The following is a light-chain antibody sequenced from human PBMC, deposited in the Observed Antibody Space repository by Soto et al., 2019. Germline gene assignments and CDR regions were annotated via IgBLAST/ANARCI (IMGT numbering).Light chain of an antibody. V-gene: IGLV2-8*01. CDR3: SSYAGNTKGV. CDR1: SSDVGGYDY. Sequence: QSALTQPPSASGSPGQSVTISCTGTSSDVGGYDYVSWYQQHPGKAPKLMIFEVSKRPSGVPDRFSGSKSGNTASLTVSGRQAEDEADYYCSSYAGNTKGVFGTGTKVTVL. J-gene: IGLJ1*01. CDR2: EVS.